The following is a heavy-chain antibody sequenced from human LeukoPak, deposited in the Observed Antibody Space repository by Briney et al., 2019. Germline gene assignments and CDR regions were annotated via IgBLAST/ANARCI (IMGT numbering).Heavy chain of an antibody. Sequence: QPGGSLRLSCAASGFTFSSYWMSWVRQAPGKGLEWVANIKQDGSEKYYVDSVKGRFTISRDNAKNSLYLQMNSLRAEDTAVYYCAREITWYQLLPMTYYFDYWGQGTLVTVSS. CDR2: IKQDGSEK. D-gene: IGHD2-2*01. V-gene: IGHV3-7*01. J-gene: IGHJ4*02. CDR1: GFTFSSYW. CDR3: AREITWYQLLPMTYYFDY.